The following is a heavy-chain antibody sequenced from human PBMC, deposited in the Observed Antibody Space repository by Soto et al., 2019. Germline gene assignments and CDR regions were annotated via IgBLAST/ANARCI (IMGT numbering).Heavy chain of an antibody. CDR3: ARDKCRGGSCGPFNAFDI. Sequence: QVQLVQSGAEVKKPGSSVKVSCKASGGTFSSYTISWVRQAPGQGLEWMGRIIPILGIGNYAHKFQGRVTITADKSTSTAYMEVSSLRSEDRAVYYCARDKCRGGSCGPFNAFDIWGQGTMVTVSS. CDR1: GGTFSSYT. J-gene: IGHJ3*02. CDR2: IIPILGIG. V-gene: IGHV1-69*08. D-gene: IGHD2-15*01.